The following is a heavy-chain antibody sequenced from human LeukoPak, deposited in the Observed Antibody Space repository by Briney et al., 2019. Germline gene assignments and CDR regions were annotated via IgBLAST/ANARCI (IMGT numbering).Heavy chain of an antibody. CDR2: IYYSGST. CDR1: GGSISSSSYY. D-gene: IGHD6-13*01. J-gene: IGHJ4*02. Sequence: SETLSLTCTVSGGSISSSSYYWGWIRQPPGQGLEWIGSIYYSGSTYYNPSLKSRVTISVDTSKNQFSLKLSSVTAADTAVYYCARPVTAAVYFDYWGQGTLVTVSS. V-gene: IGHV4-39*01. CDR3: ARPVTAAVYFDY.